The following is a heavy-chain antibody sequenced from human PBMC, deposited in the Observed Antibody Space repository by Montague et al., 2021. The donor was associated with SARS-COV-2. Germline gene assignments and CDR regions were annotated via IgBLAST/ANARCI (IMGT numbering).Heavy chain of an antibody. Sequence: SETLSLTCRGCGGTMGGHGRAWIGQPPGKRLEWIGNFDHSGDTKYNPSLKSRATISVDTSKNQFALRLHSVTAADTAVYYCAREFRIELWQTNWYFGLWGRGTLVNVS. CDR2: FDHSGDT. CDR1: GGTMGGHG. J-gene: IGHJ2*01. CDR3: AREFRIELWQTNWYFGL. V-gene: IGHV4-59*11. D-gene: IGHD3-16*01.